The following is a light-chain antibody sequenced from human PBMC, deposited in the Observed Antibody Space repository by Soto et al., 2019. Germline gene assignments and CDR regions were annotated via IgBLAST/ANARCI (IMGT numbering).Light chain of an antibody. Sequence: IHMSQSPATLSSSLGETVTITIRASQTISSWLAWYQQKPGKAPKLLIYKASTLKSGVPSRFSGSGSGTEFTLTISSLQPDDFATYYCQHYNSYSEAFGQGTKVDIK. CDR1: QTISSW. J-gene: IGKJ1*01. CDR3: QHYNSYSEA. V-gene: IGKV1-5*03. CDR2: KAS.